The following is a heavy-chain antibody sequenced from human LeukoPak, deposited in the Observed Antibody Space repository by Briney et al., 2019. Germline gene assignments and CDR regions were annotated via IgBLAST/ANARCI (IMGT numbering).Heavy chain of an antibody. Sequence: SETLSLTCAVSGVSISSSNWWSWVRQPPGKGLEWIGEIYHSGSTNYNPSLKSRVTISVDKSKNQFSLKLSSVTAADTAVYYCARGYSGYYYGMDIWGQGTTVTVSS. V-gene: IGHV4-4*02. D-gene: IGHD1-26*01. CDR2: IYHSGST. J-gene: IGHJ6*02. CDR3: ARGYSGYYYGMDI. CDR1: GVSISSSNW.